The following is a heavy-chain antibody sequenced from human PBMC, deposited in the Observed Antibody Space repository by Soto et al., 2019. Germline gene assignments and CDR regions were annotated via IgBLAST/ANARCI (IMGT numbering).Heavy chain of an antibody. CDR2: INPGNADT. J-gene: IGHJ4*02. Sequence: VXPGKVSNKASGYRLTAYVIQWVRQSPGQRLEWMGWINPGNADTKYSQKFQGRVTITWDTSATTTYMELSSLRSEDTAVYYCARDLTSTEGALFDYWGQGTLVTV. CDR3: ARDLTSTEGALFDY. CDR1: GYRLTAYV. V-gene: IGHV1-3*01.